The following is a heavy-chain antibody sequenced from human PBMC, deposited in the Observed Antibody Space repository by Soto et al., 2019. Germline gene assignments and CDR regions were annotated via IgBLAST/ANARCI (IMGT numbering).Heavy chain of an antibody. V-gene: IGHV3-48*01. CDR1: GFTFSCYS. Sequence: GGSLRLSCAASGFTFSCYSMNWVRQAPGKGLEWVSYISSSSSTIYYADSVKGRFTISRDNAKNSLYLQMNSLRAEDTAIYYCARARYNWNDNYYMDVWGKGTTVTVSS. CDR2: ISSSSSTI. D-gene: IGHD1-20*01. J-gene: IGHJ6*03. CDR3: ARARYNWNDNYYMDV.